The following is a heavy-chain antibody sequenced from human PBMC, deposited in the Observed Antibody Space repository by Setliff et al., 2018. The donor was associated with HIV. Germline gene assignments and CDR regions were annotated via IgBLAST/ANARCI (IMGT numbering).Heavy chain of an antibody. CDR1: GFTVSANY. D-gene: IGHD1-26*01. V-gene: IGHV3-66*01. CDR3: ARDDPAGGIDF. J-gene: IGHJ4*02. CDR2: IYMAGNT. Sequence: PGGSLRLSCAVSGFTVSANYMHWVRQAPGKGLEWLSIIYMAGNTYYADSVKGRFTISRDNAKNSLYLQMNSLRAEDTAIYYCARDDPAGGIDFWGQGTLVTVSS.